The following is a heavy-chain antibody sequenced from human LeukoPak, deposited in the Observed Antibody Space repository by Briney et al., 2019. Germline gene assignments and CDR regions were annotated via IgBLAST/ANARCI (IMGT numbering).Heavy chain of an antibody. CDR1: GYTFTNYA. Sequence: ASVKVSCKASGYTFTNYAMHWVRQAPGQRLEWMGWINAGNGNTKYSQKFQGRVTITRDTSASTAYMELSSLRSEDTAVYYCARKSTVTTYNWLDPWGQGTLVTVSS. CDR3: ARKSTVTTYNWLDP. V-gene: IGHV1-3*01. CDR2: INAGNGNT. J-gene: IGHJ5*02. D-gene: IGHD4-17*01.